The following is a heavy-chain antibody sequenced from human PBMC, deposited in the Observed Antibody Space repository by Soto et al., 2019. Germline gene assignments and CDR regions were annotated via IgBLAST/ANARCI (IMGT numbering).Heavy chain of an antibody. Sequence: EVQLVESGGGLVQPGGSLRLSCAASGFTVSNNYMCWVRQAPGKGLEWVSLIYSGGVTHYADSVRGGFTISRDNSRNTLYLQMNSLRADDTAVYYCAKRGTTVTTSFWYWGQGTLVTVSS. CDR3: AKRGTTVTTSFWY. V-gene: IGHV3-66*01. J-gene: IGHJ4*02. CDR1: GFTVSNNY. D-gene: IGHD4-17*01. CDR2: IYSGGVT.